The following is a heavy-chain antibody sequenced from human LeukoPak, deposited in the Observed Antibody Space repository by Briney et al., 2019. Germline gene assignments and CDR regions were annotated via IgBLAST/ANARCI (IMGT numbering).Heavy chain of an antibody. CDR2: INTQSGGT. CDR1: GYTFTDLY. V-gene: IGHV1-2*02. CDR3: ARVQCCDVGKSFLFDY. J-gene: IGHJ4*02. D-gene: IGHD1-26*01. Sequence: ASVKVSCKASGYTFTDLYIHWVRQAPGQGLEWMGWINTQSGGTRYAQNFQGRVSMTRDTSISTAYMELSSLTSDDTAVFYCARVQCCDVGKSFLFDYWGQGTLVTASS.